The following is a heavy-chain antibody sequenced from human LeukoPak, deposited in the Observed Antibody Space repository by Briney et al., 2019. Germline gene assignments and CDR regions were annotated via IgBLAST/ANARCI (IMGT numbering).Heavy chain of an antibody. Sequence: GGSRRLSCAASGFTFSSYSMNWVRQAPGKGLEWVSSISSSSSYIYYADSVKGRFTISRDNAKNSLYLQMNSLRAEDTAVYYCARVPKYSSSWYVGYWGQGTLVTVSS. V-gene: IGHV3-21*01. CDR2: ISSSSSYI. D-gene: IGHD6-13*01. J-gene: IGHJ4*02. CDR3: ARVPKYSSSWYVGY. CDR1: GFTFSSYS.